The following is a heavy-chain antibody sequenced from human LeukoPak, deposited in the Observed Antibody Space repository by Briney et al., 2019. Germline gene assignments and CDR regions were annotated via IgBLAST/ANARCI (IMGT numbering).Heavy chain of an antibody. V-gene: IGHV3-21*01. J-gene: IGHJ4*02. CDR2: ISSSSSYI. CDR1: GFTFSCYS. D-gene: IGHD1-26*01. CDR3: AIDQLIVGATTPFDY. Sequence: GGSLRLSCAASGFTFSCYSMNWVRQAPGKGLEWVSSISSSSSYIYYADSVKGRFTISRDNAKNSLYLQMNSLRAEDTAVYYCAIDQLIVGATTPFDYWGQRTLVTVSS.